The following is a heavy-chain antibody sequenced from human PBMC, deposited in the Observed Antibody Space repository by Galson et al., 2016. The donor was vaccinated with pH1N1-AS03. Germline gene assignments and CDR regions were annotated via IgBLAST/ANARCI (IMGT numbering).Heavy chain of an antibody. CDR1: GGSVSDNNW. V-gene: IGHV4-4*02. CDR2: VYRSGST. CDR3: ARGYWSVPTPGTYGAFDI. J-gene: IGHJ3*02. D-gene: IGHD3-3*01. Sequence: ETLSLTCAVSGGSVSDNNWWSWVRQPPGKGLEWIGEVYRSGSTNYNPSLKSRFTISLDKSKNQLPLRLTSVTAADTAVYYFARGYWSVPTPGTYGAFDIWGQGTTVTVSS.